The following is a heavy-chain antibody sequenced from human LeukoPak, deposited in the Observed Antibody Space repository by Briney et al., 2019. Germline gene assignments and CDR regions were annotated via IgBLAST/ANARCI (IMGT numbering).Heavy chain of an antibody. CDR3: ARDLGYSYGYGEFDY. CDR2: ISSSGSTI. D-gene: IGHD5-18*01. V-gene: IGHV3-11*04. CDR1: GFTLSDYY. J-gene: IGHJ4*02. Sequence: KAGGSLRLSCAASGFTLSDYYMSWIRQAPGKGLEWVSYISSSGSTIYYTDSVKGRFTISRDNAKNSLYLQMNSLRAEDTAVYYCARDLGYSYGYGEFDYWGQGTLVTVSS.